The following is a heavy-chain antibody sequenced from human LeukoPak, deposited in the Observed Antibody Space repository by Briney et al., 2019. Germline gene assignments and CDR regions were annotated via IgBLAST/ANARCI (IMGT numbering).Heavy chain of an antibody. D-gene: IGHD6-19*01. CDR1: GFTFDDYA. CDR2: ISGDGGST. Sequence: GGSLRLSCAASGFTFDDYAMHWVRQAPGKGLEWVSLISGDGGSTYYADSVKGRFTISRDNAKNSLYLQMNSLRADDTALYYCARGDSSGWYFDDWGQGTLVTVSS. CDR3: ARGDSSGWYFDD. J-gene: IGHJ4*02. V-gene: IGHV3-43*02.